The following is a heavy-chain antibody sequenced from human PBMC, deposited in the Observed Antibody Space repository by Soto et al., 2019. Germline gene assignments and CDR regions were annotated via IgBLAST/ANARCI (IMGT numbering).Heavy chain of an antibody. Sequence: QVQLVESGGGVVQPGRSLRLSCAASGFTFSSYGMHWVRQAPGKGLVWVAVISYDGSNKYYADSVKGRFTISRDNSKNTLYLQMNSLRAEDTAVYYCAKDWVDGSLCYWGQGTLVTVSS. J-gene: IGHJ4*02. CDR3: AKDWVDGSLCY. V-gene: IGHV3-30*18. D-gene: IGHD5-12*01. CDR1: GFTFSSYG. CDR2: ISYDGSNK.